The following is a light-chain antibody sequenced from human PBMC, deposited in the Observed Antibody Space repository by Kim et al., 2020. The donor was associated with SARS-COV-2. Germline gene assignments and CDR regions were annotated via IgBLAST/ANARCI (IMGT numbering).Light chain of an antibody. CDR1: QSVSSN. Sequence: PGERATLSCRASQSVSSNLAWYQQKPGQAPRLLIYGSSTRATGIPARFSGSGSGTEFTLTISSLQSEDFAVYYCQQYNIWPLTFGGGTKVDIK. CDR3: QQYNIWPLT. CDR2: GSS. J-gene: IGKJ4*01. V-gene: IGKV3-15*01.